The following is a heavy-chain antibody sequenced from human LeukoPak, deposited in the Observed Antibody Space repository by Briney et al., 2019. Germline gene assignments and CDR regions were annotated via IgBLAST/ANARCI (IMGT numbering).Heavy chain of an antibody. CDR2: IIPILGIA. Sequence: ASVKVSCKASGGTFSSYAISWVRQAPGQGLEWMGRIIPILGIANYAQKFQGRVTITADKSTSTAYMELSSLRSEDTAVYYCASSIAVAGTSFDYWGQGTLVTVSS. CDR1: GGTFSSYA. D-gene: IGHD6-19*01. CDR3: ASSIAVAGTSFDY. J-gene: IGHJ4*02. V-gene: IGHV1-69*04.